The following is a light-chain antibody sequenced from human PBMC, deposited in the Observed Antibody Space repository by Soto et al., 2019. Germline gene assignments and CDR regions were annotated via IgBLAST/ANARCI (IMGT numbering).Light chain of an antibody. CDR1: QSVLYTSSNRNF. Sequence: DIVMTQSPDSLAVSLGERATVNCKSSQSVLYTSSNRNFLAWYQQKPGQPPKVLIYWASTRETGVPDRFSGSGSGTDFTLTISSLQAEDVAVYYCKQYIDSPVTFGGGNKVEIK. V-gene: IGKV4-1*01. CDR2: WAS. CDR3: KQYIDSPVT. J-gene: IGKJ4*01.